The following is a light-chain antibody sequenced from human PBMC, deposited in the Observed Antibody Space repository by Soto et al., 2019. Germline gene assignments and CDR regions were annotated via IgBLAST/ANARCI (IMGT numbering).Light chain of an antibody. V-gene: IGKV1-5*01. CDR2: DAS. CDR1: QSIVKW. CDR3: QQYNNWPPLT. J-gene: IGKJ4*01. Sequence: DIQMTQSPSTLSASVGDRVTITCRASQSIVKWLAWYQQRPGKAPKLLIYDASSLESGVPSRFSGGGSGTEFTLTISSLQPDDFATYYCQQYNNWPPLTFVGGTKVEIK.